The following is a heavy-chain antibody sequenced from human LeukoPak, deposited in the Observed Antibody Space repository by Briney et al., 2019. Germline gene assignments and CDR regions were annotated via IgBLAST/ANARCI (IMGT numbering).Heavy chain of an antibody. J-gene: IGHJ4*02. CDR1: GITFSNAW. Sequence: PGGSLRLSCAASGITFSNAWMNWVRQAPGEGLEWVGRIKSKADGGTTDYAAPVKGRFTISRDESENTLSLQMDSLKTEDTAVYYCTTEWTGYWGQGTLVTVSS. CDR2: IKSKADGGTT. CDR3: TTEWTGY. V-gene: IGHV3-15*01. D-gene: IGHD1-14*01.